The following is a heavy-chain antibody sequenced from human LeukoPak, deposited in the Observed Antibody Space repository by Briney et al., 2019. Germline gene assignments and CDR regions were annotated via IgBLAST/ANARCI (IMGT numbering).Heavy chain of an antibody. J-gene: IGHJ4*02. Sequence: PSETLSLTCAVYGVSFSGYYWSWIRQPPGKGLEWIGEINHSGSTNYNPSLKSRVTISVDTSKNQFSLKLSSVTAADTAVYYCARAPDREGIAAAGYYFDYWGQGTLVTVSS. D-gene: IGHD6-13*01. CDR1: GVSFSGYY. CDR2: INHSGST. V-gene: IGHV4-34*01. CDR3: ARAPDREGIAAAGYYFDY.